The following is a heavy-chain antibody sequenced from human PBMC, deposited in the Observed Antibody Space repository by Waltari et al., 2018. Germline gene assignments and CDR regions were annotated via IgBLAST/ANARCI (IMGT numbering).Heavy chain of an antibody. V-gene: IGHV7-4-1*02. D-gene: IGHD6-13*01. CDR2: VNTNTGHP. CDR1: GNTYNLYA. CDR3: ATVWGAAPATRVT. J-gene: IGHJ4*02. Sequence: QVQLVQSGSELKKPGASVNIPCKDSGNTYNLYAINWVRQAPGQGLEWMGWVNTNTGHPSDAQVFTRRFVFSFDTSVNTAFLQINSLKADDTARYYCATVWGAAPATRVTWGQGTLGTVSS.